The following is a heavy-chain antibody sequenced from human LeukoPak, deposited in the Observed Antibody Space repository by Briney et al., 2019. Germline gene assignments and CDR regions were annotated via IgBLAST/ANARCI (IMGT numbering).Heavy chain of an antibody. CDR2: ISAYNGNT. Sequence: ASVKVSCKASGYTFTSYGISWVRQAPGQGLEWMGWISAYNGNTNYAQKLQGRVTMTTDTSTSTAYMELRSLRSDDTAVYYCARAPYDSSGYYLKKPDYWGQGTLVTVSS. V-gene: IGHV1-18*01. J-gene: IGHJ4*02. CDR3: ARAPYDSSGYYLKKPDY. CDR1: GYTFTSYG. D-gene: IGHD3-22*01.